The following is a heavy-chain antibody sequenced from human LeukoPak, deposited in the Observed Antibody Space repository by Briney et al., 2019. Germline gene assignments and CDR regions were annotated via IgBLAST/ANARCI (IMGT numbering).Heavy chain of an antibody. D-gene: IGHD4-17*01. CDR1: GFTFDDYA. CDR3: ANLHGDYRDY. CDR2: ISWNSGNI. V-gene: IGHV3-9*01. Sequence: GRSLRLSCAASGFTFDDYAMHWVRQALGKGLEWVSGISWNSGNIGYADSVKGRFTISRDNAKDSLYLQMNSLRAEDTALYYCANLHGDYRDYWGQGTLVTVSS. J-gene: IGHJ4*02.